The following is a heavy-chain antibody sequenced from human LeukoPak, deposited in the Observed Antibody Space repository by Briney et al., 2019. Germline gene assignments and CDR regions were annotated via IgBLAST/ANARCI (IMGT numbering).Heavy chain of an antibody. CDR2: ISSDGSGT. V-gene: IGHV3-74*01. J-gene: IGHJ4*02. CDR1: GFTFNNYA. D-gene: IGHD6-19*01. CDR3: VRGHSSGWYRFDD. Sequence: PGGSLRLSCAASGFTFNNYAMSWVRQTPGKGLVWVSRISSDGSGTTYADSVKGRFTISRDNAKNTLYLQMNSLRVEDTAVFYCVRGHSSGWYRFDDWGQGTLVTVSS.